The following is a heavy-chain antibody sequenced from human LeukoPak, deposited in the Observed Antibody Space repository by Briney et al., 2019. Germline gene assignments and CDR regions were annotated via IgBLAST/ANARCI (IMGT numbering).Heavy chain of an antibody. Sequence: ASVKVSGKASGGTFSSYAISWVRQAPGQGLEWMGGIIPIFGTANYAQKFQGRVTITADESTSTAYMELSSLRSEDTAVYYCATVSGSGSYDAFDIWGQGTMVTVSS. J-gene: IGHJ3*02. D-gene: IGHD3-10*01. CDR2: IIPIFGTA. V-gene: IGHV1-69*13. CDR3: ATVSGSGSYDAFDI. CDR1: GGTFSSYA.